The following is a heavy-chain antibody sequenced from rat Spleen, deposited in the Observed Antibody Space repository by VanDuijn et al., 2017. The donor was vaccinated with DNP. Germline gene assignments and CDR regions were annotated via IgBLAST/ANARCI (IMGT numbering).Heavy chain of an antibody. V-gene: IGHV5-20*01. CDR1: GFTFSDYY. CDR3: ATQMFYDGTYFYGFDY. D-gene: IGHD1-12*02. CDR2: ISYDGGST. Sequence: EVHLVESGGGLVQPGRSLKLSCAASGFTFSDYYMAWVRQAPTKGLEWVAYISYDGGSTYYGDSVKGRFTFSRDNAEGTLYLQIDSLRSEDTATYYCATQMFYDGTYFYGFDYWGQGVMVTVSS. J-gene: IGHJ2*01.